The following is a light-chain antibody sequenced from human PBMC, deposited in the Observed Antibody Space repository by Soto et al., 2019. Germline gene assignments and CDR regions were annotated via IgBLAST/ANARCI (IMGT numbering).Light chain of an antibody. J-gene: IGKJ1*01. V-gene: IGKV3-20*01. CDR1: QSVSSSY. CDR2: GAS. CDR3: QQYGSSPRT. Sequence: ILFTQSPVTLSLSPGERATLSCRASQSVSSSYLAWYQQKPGQAPRLLIYGASSRATGIPDRFSGSGSGTDFTLTISRLEPEDFAVYYCQQYGSSPRTFGQGTKV.